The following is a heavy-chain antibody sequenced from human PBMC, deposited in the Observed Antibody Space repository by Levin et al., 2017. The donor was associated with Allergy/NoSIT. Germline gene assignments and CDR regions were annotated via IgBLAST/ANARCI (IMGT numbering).Heavy chain of an antibody. V-gene: IGHV3-30*18. CDR2: ISYDGSNK. CDR1: GFTFSSYG. D-gene: IGHD2-21*02. Sequence: GGSLRLSCAASGFTFSSYGMHWVRQAPGKGLEWVAVISYDGSNKYYADSVKGRFTISRDNSKNTLYLQMNSLRAEDTAVYYCAKVLGSDRYYYYYGMDVWGQGTTVTVSS. CDR3: AKVLGSDRYYYYYGMDV. J-gene: IGHJ6*02.